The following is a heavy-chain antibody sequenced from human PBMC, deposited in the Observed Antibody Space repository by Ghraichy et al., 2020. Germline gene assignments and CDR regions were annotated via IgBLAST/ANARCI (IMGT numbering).Heavy chain of an antibody. J-gene: IGHJ6*02. CDR1: GGSISSYY. Sequence: SQTLSLTCTVSGGSISSYYWIWIRQPPGKGLEWIGYIYYSGSTNYNPSLKSRVTISVDTSKNQFSLKLSSVTAADTAVYYCARESYDSSGYWGYYYGMDVWGQGTTVTVSS. D-gene: IGHD3-22*01. CDR2: IYYSGST. V-gene: IGHV4-59*01. CDR3: ARESYDSSGYWGYYYGMDV.